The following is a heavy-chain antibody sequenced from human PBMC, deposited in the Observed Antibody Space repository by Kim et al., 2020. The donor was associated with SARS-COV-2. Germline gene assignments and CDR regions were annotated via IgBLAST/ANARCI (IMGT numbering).Heavy chain of an antibody. D-gene: IGHD3-16*01. CDR3: ARAKGGSYYYGMDV. V-gene: IGHV3-30*01. Sequence: ADTVKGRFTISRDNSNNTRYLQMNSLRAEDTAVYYCARAKGGSYYYGMDVWGQGTTVTVSS. J-gene: IGHJ6*02.